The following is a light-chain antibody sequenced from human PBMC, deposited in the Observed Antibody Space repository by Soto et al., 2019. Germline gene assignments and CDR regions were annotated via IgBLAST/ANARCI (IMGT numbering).Light chain of an antibody. CDR1: QSVSSTY. CDR2: GAS. Sequence: EIVLTQSPGTLSLSPGERATLSCRASQSVSSTYLAWYQQKPCQAPRLLIYGASSRATGIPDRFSGSGSGTDFTLTISRLEPEDFAVYYCQHYGSSRWTFGQGTRVDI. V-gene: IGKV3-20*01. CDR3: QHYGSSRWT. J-gene: IGKJ1*01.